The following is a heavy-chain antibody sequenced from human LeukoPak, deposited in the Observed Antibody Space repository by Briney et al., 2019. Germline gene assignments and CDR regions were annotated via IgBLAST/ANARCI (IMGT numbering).Heavy chain of an antibody. J-gene: IGHJ4*02. CDR1: GFTLSTYW. CDR2: INSDGSSI. D-gene: IGHD3-10*01. CDR3: VRASRTPYYSDSGLWFYFDN. Sequence: GGSLRLSCTTSGFTLSTYWMHWVRRAPGKGLVWISRINSDGSSISYADSVKGRSTISRDNAENTLYLQMNSLRAEDTAVYYCVRASRTPYYSDSGLWFYFDNWGQGTLVTVSS. V-gene: IGHV3-74*01.